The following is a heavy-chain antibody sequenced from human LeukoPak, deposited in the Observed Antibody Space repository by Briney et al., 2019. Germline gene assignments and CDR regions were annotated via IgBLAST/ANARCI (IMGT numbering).Heavy chain of an antibody. Sequence: SVKVSCKASGGTFSSYAISWVRQAPGQGLEWMGGIIPIFGTANYAQKFQGRVTITADKSTSTAYMELSSLRSEDTAVYYCARGSITMIVSYAFDIWGQGTMVTVSS. CDR1: GGTFSSYA. V-gene: IGHV1-69*06. CDR2: IIPIFGTA. J-gene: IGHJ3*02. D-gene: IGHD3-22*01. CDR3: ARGSITMIVSYAFDI.